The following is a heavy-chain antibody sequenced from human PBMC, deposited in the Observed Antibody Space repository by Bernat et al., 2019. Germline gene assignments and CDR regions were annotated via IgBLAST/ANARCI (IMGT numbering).Heavy chain of an antibody. V-gene: IGHV3-64*01. CDR1: GFTFSSYA. CDR3: AREGFGEFRVSDAFDI. CDR2: ISSNGGST. J-gene: IGHJ3*02. Sequence: EVQLVESGGGLVQPGGSLRLSCAASGFTFSSYAMHWVRQAPGKGLEYVSAISSNGGSTYYANSVKGRFTISRDNSKNTLYLQMGSLRAEDMAVYYCAREGFGEFRVSDAFDIWGQGTMVTVSS. D-gene: IGHD3-10*01.